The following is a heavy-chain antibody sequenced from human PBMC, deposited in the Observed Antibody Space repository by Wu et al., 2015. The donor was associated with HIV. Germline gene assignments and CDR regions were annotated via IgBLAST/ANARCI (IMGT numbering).Heavy chain of an antibody. D-gene: IGHD6-19*01. CDR3: ARQRAYTSGWYIFDY. Sequence: QVHLVQSGPEVRKPGASVKLSCKASGYAFITYYMYWVRQAPGRGLEWMGLIRPYAGDTMYAQNFQGRVVITRDTSTTTVFLEISSLRSEDTAVYYCARQRAYTSGWYIFDYWGQGTLVTVSS. CDR1: GYAFITYY. CDR2: IRPYAGDT. V-gene: IGHV1-46*01. J-gene: IGHJ4*02.